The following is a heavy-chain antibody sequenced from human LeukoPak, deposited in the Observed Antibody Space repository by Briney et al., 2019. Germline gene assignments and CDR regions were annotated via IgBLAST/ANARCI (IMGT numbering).Heavy chain of an antibody. V-gene: IGHV3-23*01. CDR2: ISGSGGST. Sequence: GGSLRLSCAASGFTFSSYAMSWVRQAPGKGLEWVSAISGSGGSTYYADSVMGRFTISRDNSKNTLYLQMNSLRAEDTAVYYCANDAPYGDYEGLFDYWGQGTLVTVSS. CDR1: GFTFSSYA. D-gene: IGHD4-17*01. CDR3: ANDAPYGDYEGLFDY. J-gene: IGHJ4*02.